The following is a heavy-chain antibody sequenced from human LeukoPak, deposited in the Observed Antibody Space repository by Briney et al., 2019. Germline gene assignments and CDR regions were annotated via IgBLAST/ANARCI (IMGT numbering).Heavy chain of an antibody. D-gene: IGHD3-16*01. J-gene: IGHJ5*02. CDR2: IYYSGST. Sequence: SETLSLTCTVSGGSISSGGYYWSWIRQHPGKGLEWIGYIYYSGSTYYNPSLKSRVTISVDTSKNQFSLKLSSVTAADTAVYYCARPLRWGGTFDPWGQGTLVTVSS. CDR1: GGSISSGGYY. V-gene: IGHV4-31*03. CDR3: ARPLRWGGTFDP.